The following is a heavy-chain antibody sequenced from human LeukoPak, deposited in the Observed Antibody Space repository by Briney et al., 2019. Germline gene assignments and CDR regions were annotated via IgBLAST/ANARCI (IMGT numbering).Heavy chain of an antibody. CDR3: AREGVGATTGDY. CDR2: MDPNSGNT. Sequence: ASVKVSCKASGYTFTSYDINWVRQATGQGLEWMGWMDPNSGNTGYAQKFQGRVTMTRNTSISTAYMELSSLRSEDTAVYYCAREGVGATTGDYWGQGTLVTVSS. V-gene: IGHV1-8*01. J-gene: IGHJ4*02. D-gene: IGHD1-26*01. CDR1: GYTFTSYD.